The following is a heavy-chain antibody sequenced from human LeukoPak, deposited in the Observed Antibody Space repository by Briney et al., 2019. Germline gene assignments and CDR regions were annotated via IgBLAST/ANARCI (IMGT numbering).Heavy chain of an antibody. CDR3: ARGPYSSSWYWWFDP. CDR1: GFTFSSYS. V-gene: IGHV3-21*01. D-gene: IGHD6-13*01. CDR2: ISSSSSYI. J-gene: IGHJ5*02. Sequence: GGSLRLSCAATGFTFSSYSMNWVREAPGKGLEWVSSISSSSSYIYYADSVKGRFTISRDNAKNSLYLQMNSLRAEDTAVYYCARGPYSSSWYWWFDPWGQGTLVTVSS.